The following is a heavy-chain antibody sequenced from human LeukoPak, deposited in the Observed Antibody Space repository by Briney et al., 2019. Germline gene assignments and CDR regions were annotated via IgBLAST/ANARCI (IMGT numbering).Heavy chain of an antibody. V-gene: IGHV3-74*01. D-gene: IGHD6-13*01. Sequence: GGSLRLSCAASGFTFSSYWMHWVRQAPGKRLVWVSRINTDESSTSYADSVKGRFTISRDNSKNTLYLQMNSLRAEDTAVYYCARVLWMSSSWYYSMDVWGQGTTVTVSS. CDR3: ARVLWMSSSWYYSMDV. CDR2: INTDESST. J-gene: IGHJ6*02. CDR1: GFTFSSYW.